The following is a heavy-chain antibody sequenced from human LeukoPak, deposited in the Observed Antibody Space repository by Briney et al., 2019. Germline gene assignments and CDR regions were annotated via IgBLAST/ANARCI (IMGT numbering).Heavy chain of an antibody. CDR3: ARVPITLVRGVVTYYFDY. CDR2: ISAYNGNT. V-gene: IGHV1-18*01. D-gene: IGHD3-10*01. CDR1: GYTFTSYG. J-gene: IGHJ4*02. Sequence: GASVKVSCKASGYTFTSYGISWVRQAPGQGLEWMGWISAYNGNTNYAQKLQGRVTMTTDTSTSTAYMELRSLRSDDTAVYYCARVPITLVRGVVTYYFDYWGQGTPVTVSS.